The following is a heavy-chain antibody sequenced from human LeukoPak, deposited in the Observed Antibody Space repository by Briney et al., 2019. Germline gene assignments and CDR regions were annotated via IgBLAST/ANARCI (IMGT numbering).Heavy chain of an antibody. CDR1: GFTFSSYA. CDR3: ARDPSYSSSWSEYFQH. J-gene: IGHJ1*01. Sequence: GGSLRLSCAASGFTFSSYAMHWVRQAPGKGLEWVAVISYDGSNKYYADSVKGRFTISRDNSKNTLYLQMNSLRAEDTAVYYCARDPSYSSSWSEYFQHWGQGTLVTVSS. D-gene: IGHD6-13*01. CDR2: ISYDGSNK. V-gene: IGHV3-30-3*01.